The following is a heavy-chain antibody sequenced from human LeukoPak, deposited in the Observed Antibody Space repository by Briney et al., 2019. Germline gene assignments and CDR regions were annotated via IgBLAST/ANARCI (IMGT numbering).Heavy chain of an antibody. CDR2: INPNSGGT. CDR3: ARDLCSSTSCYYFDY. CDR1: GYTFTGYY. Sequence: GASVKVSCKASGYTFTGYYMHWVRQAPGQGLEWMGWINPNSGGTNYAQKFQGRVTMTRDTSISTAYMELSRLRSDDTAVYYCARDLCSSTSCYYFDYWGQGTLDTVSS. V-gene: IGHV1-2*02. J-gene: IGHJ4*02. D-gene: IGHD2-2*01.